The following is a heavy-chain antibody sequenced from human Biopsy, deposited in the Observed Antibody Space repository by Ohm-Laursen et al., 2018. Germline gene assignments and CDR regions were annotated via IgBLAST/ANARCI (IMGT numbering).Heavy chain of an antibody. CDR1: GDSVTKYY. Sequence: GTLSLTCTVSGDSVTKYYWSWIRQPPGKGLEWIGHIYYSVMTNYNPSLQSRVSMSVDTSKNQLSLTLRSVTAADTAVYYCARDLSSSYYYAMDVWGQGTTVTVSS. CDR2: IYYSVMT. CDR3: ARDLSSSYYYAMDV. V-gene: IGHV4-59*02. J-gene: IGHJ6*02.